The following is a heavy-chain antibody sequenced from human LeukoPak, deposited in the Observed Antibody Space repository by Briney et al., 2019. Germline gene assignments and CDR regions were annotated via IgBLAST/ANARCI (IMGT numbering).Heavy chain of an antibody. J-gene: IGHJ4*02. V-gene: IGHV3-74*01. D-gene: IGHD1-26*01. CDR1: GFTLSSYW. Sequence: GGSLRLSCAASGFTLSSYWMHWVRQAPGKGLVWVSHINTDGGSTNYEDSVKGRFTISRDNAKNTLYLQMNSLRAEDTAVYYCVRAPWSYSRYFDYWGQGTLVTVSS. CDR3: VRAPWSYSRYFDY. CDR2: INTDGGST.